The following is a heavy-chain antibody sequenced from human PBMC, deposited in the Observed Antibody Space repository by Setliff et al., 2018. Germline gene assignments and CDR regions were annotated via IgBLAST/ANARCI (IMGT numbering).Heavy chain of an antibody. CDR2: IRYDGSNE. V-gene: IGHV3-30*02. D-gene: IGHD2-15*01. J-gene: IGHJ6*02. CDR3: VSNPPRYCTGGICFDNGMDV. Sequence: LRLSCAASGFAFSTYGMHWVRQAPGKGLEWVAFIRYDGSNEFYADSVKGRFTISRDNAKNSLFLQMNSLRAEDTALYYCVSNPPRYCTGGICFDNGMDVWGQGTTVTVSS. CDR1: GFAFSTYG.